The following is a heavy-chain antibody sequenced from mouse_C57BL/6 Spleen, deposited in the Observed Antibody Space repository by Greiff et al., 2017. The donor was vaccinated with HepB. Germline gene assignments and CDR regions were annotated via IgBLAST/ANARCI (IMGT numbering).Heavy chain of an antibody. V-gene: IGHV1-74*01. D-gene: IGHD1-1*01. J-gene: IGHJ4*01. CDR2: IHPSDSDT. CDR1: GYTFTSYW. CDR3: AIYPRYYGSSYPYAMDY. Sequence: QVQLQQPGAELVKPGASVKVSCKASGYTFTSYWMHWVKQRPGQGLEWIGRIHPSDSDTNYNQKFKGKATLTVDKSSSTAYMPLSSLTSEDSAVYDCAIYPRYYGSSYPYAMDYWGQGTSVTVSS.